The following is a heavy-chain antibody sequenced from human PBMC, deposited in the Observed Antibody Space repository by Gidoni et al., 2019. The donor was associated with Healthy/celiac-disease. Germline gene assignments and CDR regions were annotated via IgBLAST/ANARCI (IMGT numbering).Heavy chain of an antibody. CDR1: GFTFSSYG. Sequence: QVQLVESGGGVVEPGRSLRLSCAASGFTFSSYGMHWVRQAPGKGLEWVAVIWYDGSNKYYADSVKGRFTISRDNSKNTLYLQMNSLRAEDTAVYYCARDSADYYYDSSGLDYWGQGTLVTVSS. CDR2: IWYDGSNK. V-gene: IGHV3-33*01. D-gene: IGHD3-22*01. CDR3: ARDSADYYYDSSGLDY. J-gene: IGHJ4*02.